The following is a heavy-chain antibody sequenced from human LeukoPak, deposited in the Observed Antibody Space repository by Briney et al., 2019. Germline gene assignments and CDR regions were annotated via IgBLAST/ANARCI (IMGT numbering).Heavy chain of an antibody. CDR1: GFTFSSYG. Sequence: GGSLRLSCAASGFTFSSYGMHWVRQAPGKGLEWVAFIRYDGSNKYYADSVKGRFTISRDNSKNTLYLQMNSLRAEDTAVYYCVLGDHYDSSGYYYGPPGDYWGQGTLVTVSS. CDR2: IRYDGSNK. CDR3: VLGDHYDSSGYYYGPPGDY. J-gene: IGHJ4*02. V-gene: IGHV3-30*02. D-gene: IGHD3-22*01.